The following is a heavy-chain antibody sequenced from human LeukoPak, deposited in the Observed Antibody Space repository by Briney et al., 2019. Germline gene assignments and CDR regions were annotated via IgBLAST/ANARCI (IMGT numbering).Heavy chain of an antibody. V-gene: IGHV3-30*18. CDR1: GFTFSTFG. Sequence: GGSLRLSCAASGFTFSTFGMHWVRQAPGKGLEWVAVLSYDGSNNYYADSVKGRFTISRDNSKNTLYLQMNSLRAEDTAVYYCAKDASTVTLHADYWGQGTLVTVSS. D-gene: IGHD4-17*01. J-gene: IGHJ4*02. CDR2: LSYDGSNN. CDR3: AKDASTVTLHADY.